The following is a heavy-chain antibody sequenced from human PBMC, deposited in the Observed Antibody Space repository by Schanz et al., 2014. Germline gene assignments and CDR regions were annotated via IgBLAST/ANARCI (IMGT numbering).Heavy chain of an antibody. V-gene: IGHV3-48*01. CDR1: GFDFNSYS. J-gene: IGHJ1*01. Sequence: EVRLVESGGGLVQPGGSLRLSCEASGFDFNSYSMNWVRQVPGKGLEWLSYIATSSSTRHYADSVKGRVTISRDNAKNSVSLQMRRLRVEDTAVYYCASGVHVSSLQKWLQFWGRGTRVIVSS. CDR3: ASGVHVSSLQKWLQF. D-gene: IGHD3-10*01. CDR2: IATSSSTR.